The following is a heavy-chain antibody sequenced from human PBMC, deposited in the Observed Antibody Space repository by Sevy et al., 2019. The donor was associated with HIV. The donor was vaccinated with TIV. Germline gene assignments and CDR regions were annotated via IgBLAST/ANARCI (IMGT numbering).Heavy chain of an antibody. CDR2: ISSDGKHK. Sequence: GGSLRLSCAASGFTFSSYAMHWVRQAPGKGLEWVAVISSDGKHKNYADSVKGRFTISRDNSKNTLYLQMNSLRVEDTAVYFCARDEGILPPGYYYYGMDVWGHGTTVTVSS. CDR1: GFTFSSYA. CDR3: ARDEGILPPGYYYYGMDV. J-gene: IGHJ6*02. V-gene: IGHV3-30*04.